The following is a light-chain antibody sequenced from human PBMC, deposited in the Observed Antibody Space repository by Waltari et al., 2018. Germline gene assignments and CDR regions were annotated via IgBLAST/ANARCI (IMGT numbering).Light chain of an antibody. CDR1: KLGAKY. CDR3: QAWDSSTGV. V-gene: IGLV3-1*01. CDR2: QDT. J-gene: IGLJ6*01. Sequence: SYELTQPPSVSVSPGQTASITCSGDKLGAKYVCWYQQKPGQSPVLVIYQDTKRPSGIPERFSGSNSGNTATLTISGTQAMDEADYYCQAWDSSTGVFGSGTKVTVL.